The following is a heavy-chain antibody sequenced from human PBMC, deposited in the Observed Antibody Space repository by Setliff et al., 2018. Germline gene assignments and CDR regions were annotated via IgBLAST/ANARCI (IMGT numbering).Heavy chain of an antibody. D-gene: IGHD2-15*01. CDR2: INPNSGGT. Sequence: ASVKVSCKASGYTFTGYYMHWVRQAPGQGLEWMGWINPNSGGTNYAQKFQGWVTMTRDTSISTAYMELSRLRSDDTAVYYCAISSLSICSGDTCPNAFDIWGQGTMVTVSS. CDR3: AISSLSICSGDTCPNAFDI. CDR1: GYTFTGYY. V-gene: IGHV1-2*04. J-gene: IGHJ3*02.